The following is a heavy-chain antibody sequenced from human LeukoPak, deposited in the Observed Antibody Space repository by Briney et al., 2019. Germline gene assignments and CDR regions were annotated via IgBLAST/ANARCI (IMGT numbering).Heavy chain of an antibody. Sequence: SQTLSLTCTVSGGSMSSDSYYWNWIRQPAGKGLEWIGRIYTSGTTNYNPSLKSRVTISVDTSKNQFSLKLSSATAADTAVYYCARVFDLWGQGTLVTVSS. CDR1: GGSMSSDSYY. V-gene: IGHV4-61*02. J-gene: IGHJ5*02. CDR3: ARVFDL. CDR2: IYTSGTT.